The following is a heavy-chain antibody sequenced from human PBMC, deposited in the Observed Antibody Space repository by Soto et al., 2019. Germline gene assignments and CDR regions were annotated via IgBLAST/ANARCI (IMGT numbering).Heavy chain of an antibody. D-gene: IGHD6-6*01. J-gene: IGHJ4*02. CDR2: IKQDGSQK. CDR1: GFTFSSYW. CDR3: ARIGYSSSCFDY. V-gene: IGHV3-7*01. Sequence: GGSLRLSFAASGFTFSSYWMSLVRQAPGKGLEWVANIKQDGSQKYYVDSVKGRFTISRDNAKNSVFLQMNSLRAEDTAVYYCARIGYSSSCFDYWGQGIPVTVSS.